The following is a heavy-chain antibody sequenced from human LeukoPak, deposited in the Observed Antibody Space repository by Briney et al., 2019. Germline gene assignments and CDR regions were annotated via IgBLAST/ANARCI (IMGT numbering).Heavy chain of an antibody. CDR1: GGSISSSSYY. CDR2: IYYSGST. J-gene: IGHJ4*02. CDR3: AREYSSSSADYFDY. Sequence: SETLSLTCTVSGGSISSSSYYWGWIRQPPGKGLEWIGSIYYSGSTYYNPSPKSRVTISVDTSKNQFSLKLSSVTAADTAVYYCAREYSSSSADYFDYWGQGTLVTVSS. D-gene: IGHD6-6*01. V-gene: IGHV4-39*02.